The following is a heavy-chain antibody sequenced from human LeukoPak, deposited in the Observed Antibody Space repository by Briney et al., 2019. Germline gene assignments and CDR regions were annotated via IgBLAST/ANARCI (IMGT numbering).Heavy chain of an antibody. CDR3: ARHDYYDSSGYDPYFDY. CDR1: GGSISSYY. J-gene: IGHJ4*02. CDR2: IYTSGST. Sequence: SETLSLTCTVSGGSISSYYWSWIRQPPGKGLEWIGYIYTSGSTNYNPSLKCRVTISVDTSKNQFSLKLSSVTAADTAVYYCARHDYYDSSGYDPYFDYWGQGTLVTVSS. V-gene: IGHV4-4*09. D-gene: IGHD3-22*01.